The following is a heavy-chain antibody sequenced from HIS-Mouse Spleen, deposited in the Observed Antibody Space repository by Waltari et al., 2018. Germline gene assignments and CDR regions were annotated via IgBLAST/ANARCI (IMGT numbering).Heavy chain of an antibody. CDR1: GFSLSTSGVG. CDR2: IYWNDDK. CDR3: AHRQIPVNIAAAVAFEY. V-gene: IGHV2-5*01. D-gene: IGHD6-13*01. J-gene: IGHJ4*02. Sequence: QITLKESGPTLVKPTQTLTLTCTFSGFSLSTSGVGVGWIRQPPGKALEWLALIYWNDDKRYSPSLKSRLTITKDTSKNQVVLTMTNMDPVDTATYYCAHRQIPVNIAAAVAFEYWGQGTLVTVSS.